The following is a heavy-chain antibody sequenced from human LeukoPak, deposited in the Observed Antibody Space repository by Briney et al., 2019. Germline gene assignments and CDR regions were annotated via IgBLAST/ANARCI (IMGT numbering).Heavy chain of an antibody. Sequence: ASVKVSCKASGYTFTSYDINWVRQAPGQGLEWMGWINPNSGNTGYAQKFQGRVTITRDTSISTAYMELSSLRSEDTAVYYCARVTVVVPPTQIWFDPWGQGTLVTVSS. D-gene: IGHD2-2*01. J-gene: IGHJ5*02. CDR1: GYTFTSYD. CDR2: INPNSGNT. CDR3: ARVTVVVPPTQIWFDP. V-gene: IGHV1-8*03.